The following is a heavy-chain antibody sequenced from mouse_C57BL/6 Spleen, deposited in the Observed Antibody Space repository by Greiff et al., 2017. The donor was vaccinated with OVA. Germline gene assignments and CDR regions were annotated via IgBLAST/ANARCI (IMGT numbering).Heavy chain of an antibody. J-gene: IGHJ3*01. D-gene: IGHD2-1*01. CDR1: GYTFTGYW. Sequence: QVQLQQSGAELMKPGASVKLSCKATGYTFTGYWIEWVKQRPGHGLEWIGEILPGSGSTNYNEKFKGKATFTADTSSNTAYMQLSSLTTEDTAVYYCARGRGNYTTWFAYWGQGTLVTVSA. CDR3: ARGRGNYTTWFAY. V-gene: IGHV1-9*01. CDR2: ILPGSGST.